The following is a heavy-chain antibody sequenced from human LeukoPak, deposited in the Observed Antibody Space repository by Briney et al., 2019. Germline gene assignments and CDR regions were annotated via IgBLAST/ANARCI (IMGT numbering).Heavy chain of an antibody. CDR1: GFTFDDYA. J-gene: IGHJ6*02. CDR2: INWNGGST. V-gene: IGHV3-20*01. CDR3: ARAPVSGSYYVQYYYYGMDV. Sequence: GGSLRLSCAASGFTFDDYAMPWVRQAPGKGLEWVSGINWNGGSTGYADSVKGRFTISRDNAKNSLYLQMNSLRAEDTALYHCARAPVSGSYYVQYYYYGMDVWGQGTTVTVSS. D-gene: IGHD1-26*01.